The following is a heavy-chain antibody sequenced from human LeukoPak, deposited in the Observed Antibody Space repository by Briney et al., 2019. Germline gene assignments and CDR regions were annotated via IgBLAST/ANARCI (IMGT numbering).Heavy chain of an antibody. J-gene: IGHJ4*02. CDR1: GYTFTTYG. CDR3: ARDYRGSYYFY. Sequence: ASVTVSCTSSGYTFTTYGISWVRQAPGQGLEWVGWISGYSGNTDYAQKFQDRVTMTTDTSTSTAYMELRSLTSDDTAVYYCARDYRGSYYFYWGQGTLVTVSS. V-gene: IGHV1-18*01. CDR2: ISGYSGNT. D-gene: IGHD1-26*01.